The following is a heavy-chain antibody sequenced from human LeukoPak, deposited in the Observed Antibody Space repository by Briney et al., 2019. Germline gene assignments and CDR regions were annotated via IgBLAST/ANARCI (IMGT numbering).Heavy chain of an antibody. V-gene: IGHV1-2*02. CDR1: GYTFSGYY. Sequence: ASVKVSCKTSGYTFSGYYMHWVRQAPGQGLQWMGWINPNSGGTDYAQKFQGRVTMTRDTSITTAYMELSRLTSDDTAVYYCAVYARDGYTFDIWGQGTMVTVSS. CDR3: AVYARDGYTFDI. CDR2: INPNSGGT. J-gene: IGHJ3*02. D-gene: IGHD5-24*01.